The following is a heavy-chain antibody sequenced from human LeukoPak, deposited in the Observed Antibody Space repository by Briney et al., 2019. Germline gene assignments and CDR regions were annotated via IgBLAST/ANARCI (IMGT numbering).Heavy chain of an antibody. CDR3: ARELSEAFDI. D-gene: IGHD4/OR15-4a*01. CDR2: IGSSSSSI. CDR1: AFVLSGVS. J-gene: IGHJ3*02. V-gene: IGHV3-21*01. Sequence: GGSLRLSCAASAFVLSGVSMNWVREAPGKGLEWVSSIGSSSSSIYYADSVKGRFTISRDNAKNSLYLQMNSLRAEDTAVYYCARELSEAFDIWGQGTMVTVSS.